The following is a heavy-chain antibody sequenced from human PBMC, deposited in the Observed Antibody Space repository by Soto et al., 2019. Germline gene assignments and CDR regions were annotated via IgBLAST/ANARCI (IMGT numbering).Heavy chain of an antibody. CDR2: IYYSGST. V-gene: IGHV4-30-4*01. Sequence: QVQLQESGPGLVKPSQTLSLTCTVSGGSISSGDYYWSWIRQPPGKGLEWIGYIYYSGSTYYNPSLKSRVTISVDTSKNQFSLKLSSVTAADTAVYYCARGGAYCSGGSCYTGGWFDPWGQGTLVTVSS. D-gene: IGHD2-15*01. CDR1: GGSISSGDYY. J-gene: IGHJ5*02. CDR3: ARGGAYCSGGSCYTGGWFDP.